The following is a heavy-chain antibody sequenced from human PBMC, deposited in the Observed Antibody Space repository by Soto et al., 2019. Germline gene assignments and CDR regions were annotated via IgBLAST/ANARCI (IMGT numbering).Heavy chain of an antibody. D-gene: IGHD1-26*01. CDR3: ARFPQTAIVGAAYFDY. Sequence: QVQLVQSGAEVKKPGSSVKVSCKASVGTFSSYIISWVRQAPGQGLEWMGRIIPILGIANYAQKFQGRVTITAVKSTSTAYMELSSLRSEDTAVYYCARFPQTAIVGAAYFDYWGQGTLITVSS. CDR1: VGTFSSYI. V-gene: IGHV1-69*02. CDR2: IIPILGIA. J-gene: IGHJ4*02.